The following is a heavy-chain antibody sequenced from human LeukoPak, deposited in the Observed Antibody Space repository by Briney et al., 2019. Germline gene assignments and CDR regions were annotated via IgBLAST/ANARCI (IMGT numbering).Heavy chain of an antibody. D-gene: IGHD3-10*01. CDR2: IWYDGSNK. CDR3: AKNSGRGWFDP. J-gene: IGHJ5*02. Sequence: GGSLRLSCAASGFTFSSYGMYWVRQAPGKGLEWVAVIWYDGSNKYYADSVKGRFTISRDNSKNTLYLQMNSLRAEDTAVYYCAKNSGRGWFDPWGQGTLVTVSS. V-gene: IGHV3-33*06. CDR1: GFTFSSYG.